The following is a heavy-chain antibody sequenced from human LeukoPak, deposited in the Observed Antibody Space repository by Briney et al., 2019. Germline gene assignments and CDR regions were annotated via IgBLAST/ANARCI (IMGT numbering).Heavy chain of an antibody. CDR1: GFTFSSYA. CDR2: ISGSGGST. CDR3: AKGATLSTRMYYFDY. Sequence: GGSLRLSCAASGFTFSSYAMSWVRQAPGKGLEWVSGISGSGGSTYYADSVTGRFTISRDNSKNTLYVQMNSLRAEDTAVYYCAKGATLSTRMYYFDYWGQGTLVTVSS. V-gene: IGHV3-23*01. J-gene: IGHJ4*02. D-gene: IGHD2-15*01.